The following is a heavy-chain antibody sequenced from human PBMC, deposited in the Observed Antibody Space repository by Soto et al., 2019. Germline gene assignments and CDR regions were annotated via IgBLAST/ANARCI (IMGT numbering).Heavy chain of an antibody. CDR1: GYSFTSFP. CDR3: ARGGGLDD. CDR2: INAANGYT. V-gene: IGHV1-3*01. J-gene: IGHJ4*02. D-gene: IGHD3-10*01. Sequence: QVQLVQSGAEMKKPGASVKVSCKASGYSFTSFPIHWVRQAPGQGLECMGWINAANGYTRYSQKFQGRVTITRDTPATTAYMDLSSLTSEDTAVYYCARGGGLDDWGQGTLITVSS.